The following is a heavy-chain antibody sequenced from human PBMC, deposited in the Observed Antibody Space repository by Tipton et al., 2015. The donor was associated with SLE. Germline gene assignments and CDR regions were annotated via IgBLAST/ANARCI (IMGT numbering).Heavy chain of an antibody. Sequence: LRLSCSVSGGSISGSYWSWIRQPPRKGLEWIGYIYYSGSTNYNPSLMSRVTISVDTSKNQFTLKLNSVTTADTAVYYCARQPIAAAGTSNYFDYWGQGTLVTISS. D-gene: IGHD6-13*01. CDR2: IYYSGST. J-gene: IGHJ4*02. CDR3: ARQPIAAAGTSNYFDY. CDR1: GGSISGSY. V-gene: IGHV4-59*01.